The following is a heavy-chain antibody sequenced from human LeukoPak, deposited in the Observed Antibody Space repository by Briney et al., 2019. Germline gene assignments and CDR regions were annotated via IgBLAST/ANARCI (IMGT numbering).Heavy chain of an antibody. Sequence: PSETLSLTCTVSGNSISSAYHWGWIRQPPGKGLEWIGNIYHSGYTYYNPSLKSRVTISLDTSKDQFSLKLSSVTAADTAVYYCARVEMAAMDFDYWGQGTLVTVSS. V-gene: IGHV4-38-2*02. D-gene: IGHD5-24*01. CDR1: GNSISSAYH. CDR3: ARVEMAAMDFDY. J-gene: IGHJ4*02. CDR2: IYHSGYT.